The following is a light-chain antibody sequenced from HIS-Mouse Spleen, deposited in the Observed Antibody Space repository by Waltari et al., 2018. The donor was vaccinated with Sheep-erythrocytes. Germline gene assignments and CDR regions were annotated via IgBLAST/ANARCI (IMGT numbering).Light chain of an antibody. V-gene: IGLV3-1*01. CDR1: KLGDND. CDR3: QAWDSSTAWV. CDR2: QDS. J-gene: IGLJ3*02. Sequence: SYELTQPPSVSVSPGQTASITCSGDKLGDNDGCWYQQKPGQSPVLVIYQDSKRPSGIPERFSGSNSGNTATLTISGTQAMDEADYYCQAWDSSTAWVFGGGTKLTVL.